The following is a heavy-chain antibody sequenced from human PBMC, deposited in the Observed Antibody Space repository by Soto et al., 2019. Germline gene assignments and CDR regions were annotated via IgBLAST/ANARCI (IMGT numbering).Heavy chain of an antibody. D-gene: IGHD3-3*01. CDR2: MGGSGGTA. Sequence: EVQLLESGGGLVQPGGSLGLPRSASGFTFSSHAMNWVRQAPGKGLEGVSGMGGSGGTAYYRDSGKGRFTISRDNSKQTLYLQMNSLRAEDTALYYCAKGPIFGVENIYDYWGQGTLVTVSS. V-gene: IGHV3-23*01. J-gene: IGHJ4*02. CDR1: GFTFSSHA. CDR3: AKGPIFGVENIYDY.